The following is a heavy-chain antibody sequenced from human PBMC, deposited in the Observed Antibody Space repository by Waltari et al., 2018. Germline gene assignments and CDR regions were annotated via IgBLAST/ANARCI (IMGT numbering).Heavy chain of an antibody. CDR3: ARDKGAGSSSGLFDY. V-gene: IGHV1-69*08. CDR2: IIPILGIA. D-gene: IGHD6-6*01. Sequence: QVQLVQSGAEVKKPGSSVTVSCKASGGTFSSYTTSWVRQAPGQGLEWMGRIIPILGIANYAQKFQGRVTITADKSTSTAYMELSSLRSEDTAVYYCARDKGAGSSSGLFDYWGQGTLVTVSS. CDR1: GGTFSSYT. J-gene: IGHJ4*02.